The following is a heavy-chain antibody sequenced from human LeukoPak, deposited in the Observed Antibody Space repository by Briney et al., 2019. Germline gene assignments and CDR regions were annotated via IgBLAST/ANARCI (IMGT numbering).Heavy chain of an antibody. D-gene: IGHD3-10*01. CDR3: ARVDELYYYGSVPDF. V-gene: IGHV3-30*04. CDR1: GFPFNKYS. CDR2: ISYESKDT. J-gene: IGHJ4*02. Sequence: GGSLRLSCAASGFPFNKYSMHWVRQAPGKGLEWVAVISYESKDTFYAESVKGRFLISRDNSKDTLYLEMNSLRVGDTGVYYCARVDELYYYGSVPDFWGRGTLVTVSS.